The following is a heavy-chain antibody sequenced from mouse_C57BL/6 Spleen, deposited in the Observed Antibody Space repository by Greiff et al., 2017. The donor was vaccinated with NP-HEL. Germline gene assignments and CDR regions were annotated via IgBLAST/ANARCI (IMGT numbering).Heavy chain of an antibody. J-gene: IGHJ2*01. D-gene: IGHD3-3*01. CDR2: INPNNGGT. V-gene: IGHV1-26*01. CDR1: GYTFTDYY. Sequence: EVQLQQSGPELVKPGASVKISCKASGYTFTDYYMNWVKQSHGKSLEWIGDINPNNGGTSYNQKFKGKATLTVDKSSSTAYMELRSLTSEDSAVYYCARWGDGRGFDYWGQGTTLTVSS. CDR3: ARWGDGRGFDY.